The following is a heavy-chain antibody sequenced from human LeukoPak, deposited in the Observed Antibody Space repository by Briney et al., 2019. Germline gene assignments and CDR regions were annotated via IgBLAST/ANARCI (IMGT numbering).Heavy chain of an antibody. CDR2: INSAGSAA. V-gene: IGHV3-74*01. D-gene: IGHD3-3*01. Sequence: GGSLRLSCAASGFTFSSHWMHWVRQAPAKGLVWVARINSAGSAASYADSVKGRFTISRDNAKNTLHLQMNSLRAEDTAVYYCVRDRCDLWSQTPGNWFDPWGQGTLVTVSS. CDR1: GFTFSSHW. CDR3: VRDRCDLWSQTPGNWFDP. J-gene: IGHJ5*02.